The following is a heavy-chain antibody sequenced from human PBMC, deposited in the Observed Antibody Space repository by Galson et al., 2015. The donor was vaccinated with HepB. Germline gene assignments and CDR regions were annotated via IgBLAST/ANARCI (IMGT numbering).Heavy chain of an antibody. CDR1: GFTFSSYW. D-gene: IGHD3-10*01. CDR3: ARARGFHQVRGFDY. J-gene: IGHJ4*02. CDR2: IKQDGSEK. V-gene: IGHV3-7*01. Sequence: SLRLSCAASGFTFSSYWMSWVRQAPGKGLEWVANIKQDGSEKYYVDSVKGRFTISRDNAKNSLYLQMNSLRAEDTAVYYCARARGFHQVRGFDYWGQGTLVTVSS.